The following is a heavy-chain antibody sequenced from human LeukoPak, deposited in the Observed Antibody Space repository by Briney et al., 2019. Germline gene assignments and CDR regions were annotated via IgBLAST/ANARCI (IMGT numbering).Heavy chain of an antibody. V-gene: IGHV1-8*03. D-gene: IGHD5-18*01. Sequence: GASVKVSYKASGYTFTSYDINWVRQATGQGLEWMGWMNPNSGNTGYAQKFQGRVTITRNTSISTAYMELSSLRSEDTAVYYCARGGESGYSYVWLGWSYYYYYMDVWGKGTTVTVSS. J-gene: IGHJ6*03. CDR3: ARGGESGYSYVWLGWSYYYYYMDV. CDR1: GYTFTSYD. CDR2: MNPNSGNT.